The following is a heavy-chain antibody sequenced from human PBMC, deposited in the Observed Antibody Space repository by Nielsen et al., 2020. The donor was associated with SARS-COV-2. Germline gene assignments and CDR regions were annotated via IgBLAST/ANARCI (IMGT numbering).Heavy chain of an antibody. CDR2: IYTSGST. CDR1: GGSISPYY. Sequence: SETLSLTCTVSGGSISPYYWSWIRQSAGKGLEWIGRIYTSGSTVYNPSLKSRVTMSVDTSKNQFSLKMSSVTATDTAVYYCARDRTMAPPGYYGMDVWAKGPRSPSP. CDR3: ARDRTMAPPGYYGMDV. J-gene: IGHJ6*02. V-gene: IGHV4-4*07. D-gene: IGHD4/OR15-4a*01.